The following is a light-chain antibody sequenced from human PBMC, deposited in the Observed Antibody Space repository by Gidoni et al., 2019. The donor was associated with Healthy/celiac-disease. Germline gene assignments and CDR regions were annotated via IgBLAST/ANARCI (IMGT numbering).Light chain of an antibody. V-gene: IGLV2-14*01. CDR2: DVS. J-gene: IGLJ1*01. CDR1: SIDVGGYNY. CDR3: SSFTSSTSYV. Sequence: QSALTQPAYVSGSPGPAITISCTGTSIDVGGYNYVSWYQQHPGKAPKLMIYDVSNRPSGVSNRFSGSKSGNTASLTISGLQAEDEADYYCSSFTSSTSYVFGTGTKVTVL.